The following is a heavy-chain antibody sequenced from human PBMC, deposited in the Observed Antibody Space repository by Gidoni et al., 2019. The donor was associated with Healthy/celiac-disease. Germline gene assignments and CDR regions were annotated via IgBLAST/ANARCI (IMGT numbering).Heavy chain of an antibody. Sequence: EVQLVESGGGLVQPGRSLRLSCAASGFTFDDYAMHWVRQAPGKGLEWVSGISGNSGSIGDADFVKGRFTISRDKAKNTLFLEMNSRRAEETALYYCAKMDEGRWVDWSSTSCSPPVAFDIWGQGTMVTVSS. CDR3: AKMDEGRWVDWSSTSCSPPVAFDI. J-gene: IGHJ3*02. V-gene: IGHV3-9*01. D-gene: IGHD2-2*01. CDR2: ISGNSGSI. CDR1: GFTFDDYA.